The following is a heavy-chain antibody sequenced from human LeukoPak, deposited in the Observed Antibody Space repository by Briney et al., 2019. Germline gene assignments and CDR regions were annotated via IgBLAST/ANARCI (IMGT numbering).Heavy chain of an antibody. J-gene: IGHJ3*02. V-gene: IGHV4-34*01. CDR3: TRDQLPTKNAFDI. Sequence: SETLSLTCAVYGGSFSGYYWSWIRQPPGKGLEWIGEINHSGGTNYNPSLKSRVTISVDTSKIQFSLKLSSVTAADTAVYYCTRDQLPTKNAFDIWGQGTMVTVSS. CDR1: GGSFSGYY. D-gene: IGHD2-2*01. CDR2: INHSGGT.